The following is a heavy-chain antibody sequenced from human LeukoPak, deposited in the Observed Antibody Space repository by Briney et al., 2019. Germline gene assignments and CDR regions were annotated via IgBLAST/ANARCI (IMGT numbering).Heavy chain of an antibody. V-gene: IGHV3-21*01. CDR1: GFTFSSYS. D-gene: IGHD4-11*01. Sequence: GGSLRLSCAASGFTFSSYSMNWVRQAPGKGLEWVSSISSSSSYIYYADSVKGRFTISRDNAKNSLYLQMNSLRAEDTAVYYCAREFYSNYASDYWGQGTLVTVS. CDR2: ISSSSSYI. J-gene: IGHJ4*02. CDR3: AREFYSNYASDY.